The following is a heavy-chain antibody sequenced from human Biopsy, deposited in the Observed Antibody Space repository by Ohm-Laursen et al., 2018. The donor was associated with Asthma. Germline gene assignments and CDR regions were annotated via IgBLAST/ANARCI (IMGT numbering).Heavy chain of an antibody. D-gene: IGHD6-19*01. CDR2: IRTVFGTT. Sequence: SVKVSCKAPGGTFSNFAISWVRQAPGQGLEWLGGIRTVFGTTNYAQTFQGRVTITADESTSTAYMEVTSLRSEDTAIYYCARCQVGYSSGWSLLLKKIYYSGMDVWGQGTAVTVSS. CDR1: GGTFSNFA. V-gene: IGHV1-69*13. CDR3: ARCQVGYSSGWSLLLKKIYYSGMDV. J-gene: IGHJ6*02.